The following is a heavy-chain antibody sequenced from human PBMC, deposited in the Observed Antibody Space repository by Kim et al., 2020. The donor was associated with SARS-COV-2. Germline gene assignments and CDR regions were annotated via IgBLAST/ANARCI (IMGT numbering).Heavy chain of an antibody. D-gene: IGHD6-13*01. Sequence: GGSLRLSCAASGFTFDDYTMHWVRQAPGKGLEWVSLISWDGGSTYYVDSVKGRFTISRDNSKNSLYLQMNSLRTEDTALYYCAKDIQVGSSWSNTFDYWGQGTLVTVSS. CDR1: GFTFDDYT. J-gene: IGHJ4*02. CDR3: AKDIQVGSSWSNTFDY. V-gene: IGHV3-43*01. CDR2: ISWDGGST.